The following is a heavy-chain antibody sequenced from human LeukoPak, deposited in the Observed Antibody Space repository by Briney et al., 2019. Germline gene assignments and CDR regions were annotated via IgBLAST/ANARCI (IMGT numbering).Heavy chain of an antibody. J-gene: IGHJ4*02. V-gene: IGHV4-61*01. CDR1: GGSVSSSSYY. Sequence: SETLSLTCTVSGGSVSSSSYYWSWIRQPPGKGLEWIGYIYYSGSTNYNPSLKSRVTISVDTSKNQFSLKLSSVTAADTAVYYCARDLRFWGQGTLVTVSS. CDR3: ARDLRF. CDR2: IYYSGST.